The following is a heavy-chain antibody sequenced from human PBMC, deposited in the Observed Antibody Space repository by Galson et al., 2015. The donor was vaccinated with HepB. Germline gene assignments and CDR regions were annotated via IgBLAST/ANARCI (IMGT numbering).Heavy chain of an antibody. V-gene: IGHV3-64D*06. CDR3: VKGWAGTTNDP. D-gene: IGHD1-7*01. J-gene: IGHJ5*02. Sequence: SLRLSCAASGFTFSSYAMHWVRQAPGKGLEYVSAISSNGGSTYYADSVKGRFTISRDNSKNTLYLQMSSLRAEDTAVYYCVKGWAGTTNDPWGQGTLVTVSS. CDR1: GFTFSSYA. CDR2: ISSNGGST.